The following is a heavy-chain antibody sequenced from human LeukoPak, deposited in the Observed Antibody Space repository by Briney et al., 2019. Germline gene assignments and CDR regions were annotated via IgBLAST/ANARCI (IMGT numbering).Heavy chain of an antibody. Sequence: GASVKVSCKASGGSFSSYAISWVRQAPGQGLEWMGRIIPILGIANYAQKFQGRVTITADKSTSTAYMELSSLRSEDTAVYYCARDLHIAAAGIDYWGQGTLVTVSS. CDR3: ARDLHIAAAGIDY. CDR2: IIPILGIA. CDR1: GGSFSSYA. V-gene: IGHV1-69*04. J-gene: IGHJ4*02. D-gene: IGHD6-13*01.